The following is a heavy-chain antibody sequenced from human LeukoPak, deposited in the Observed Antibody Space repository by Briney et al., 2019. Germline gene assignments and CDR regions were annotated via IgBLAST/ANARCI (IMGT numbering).Heavy chain of an antibody. CDR3: ARDRAGQYQLAPDY. CDR1: GYTFTSYG. J-gene: IGHJ4*02. V-gene: IGHV1-18*01. D-gene: IGHD2-2*01. Sequence: ASVKVSCKASGYTFTSYGISWVRQAPGQGLEWMGWISAYNGNTNYAQKLQGRVTMTTDTSTSTAYMELRSLRSDDTAVYYCARDRAGQYQLAPDYWGQGTLVTVSS. CDR2: ISAYNGNT.